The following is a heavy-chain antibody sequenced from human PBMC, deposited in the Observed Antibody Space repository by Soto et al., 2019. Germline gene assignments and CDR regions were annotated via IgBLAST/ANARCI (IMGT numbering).Heavy chain of an antibody. J-gene: IGHJ6*02. CDR3: APGPGYSYGYNYYHYYGMDV. CDR1: GESFSVYY. D-gene: IGHD5-18*01. CDR2: INHSGST. V-gene: IGHV4-34*01. Sequence: SETLSLTCAVYGESFSVYYWSWIRQPPGKGLEWIGEINHSGSTNYNPSLKSRVTISVDTSKNQFSLKLSSVTAADTAVYYCAPGPGYSYGYNYYHYYGMDVWGQGTTVT.